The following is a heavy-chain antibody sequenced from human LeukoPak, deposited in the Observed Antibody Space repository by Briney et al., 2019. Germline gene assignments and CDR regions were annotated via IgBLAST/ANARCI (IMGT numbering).Heavy chain of an antibody. CDR2: IIPFFGTA. V-gene: IGHV1-69*13. CDR3: ARDVLAGPGGTLLGYFDY. J-gene: IGHJ4*02. D-gene: IGHD1-14*01. Sequence: LVKVSCKAFGGPFRRLAFSWVRKAPGKGVGLVGGIIPFFGTANYAQKFQGRVTITADESTSTAYMELSSLRSEDTAVYYCARDVLAGPGGTLLGYFDYWGQGTLVTVSS. CDR1: GGPFRRLA.